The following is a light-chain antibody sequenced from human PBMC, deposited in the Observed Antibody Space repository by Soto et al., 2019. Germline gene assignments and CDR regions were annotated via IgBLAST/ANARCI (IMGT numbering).Light chain of an antibody. Sequence: EVVMTQSPATLSVSPGERATLSCRASQSVGTNLAWYQQKPGQAPRLLIYGASTRATGVPARFSGSGSGTEFTLTIWSLQSEDFAVYYCQQFDKWPPYTFGQGTKLEIK. CDR1: QSVGTN. J-gene: IGKJ2*01. CDR3: QQFDKWPPYT. CDR2: GAS. V-gene: IGKV3-15*01.